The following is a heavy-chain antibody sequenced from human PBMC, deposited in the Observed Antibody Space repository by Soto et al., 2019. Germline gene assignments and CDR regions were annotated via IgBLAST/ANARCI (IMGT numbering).Heavy chain of an antibody. CDR3: AKTSAYDYGSVDY. Sequence: EVQLLESGGGLVQPAGSLRLSCAASGFTFSSYARSRVRQAPGKGLEWVSAIRGSGGSTYKADSVQGRFTISRDNSKNTLYSEMNSLRAEDTAVYYCAKTSAYDYGSVDYWCQGTLVTVSS. CDR1: GFTFSSYA. D-gene: IGHD3-10*01. J-gene: IGHJ4*02. V-gene: IGHV3-23*01. CDR2: IRGSGGST.